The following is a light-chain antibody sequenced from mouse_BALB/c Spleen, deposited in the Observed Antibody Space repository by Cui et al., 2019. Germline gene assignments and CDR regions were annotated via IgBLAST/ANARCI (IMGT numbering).Light chain of an antibody. CDR2: LTS. Sequence: QIVLTQSTALMSASPGEKATMTCSASSSVSYMYWYQQKPRSSPKPWIYLTSNLASGVPARFSGSGSGTSYSLTISSMEAEDAATYYCQQWSSNPPTFGGGTKLEIK. CDR3: QQWSSNPPT. CDR1: SSVSY. V-gene: IGKV4-68*01. J-gene: IGKJ2*01.